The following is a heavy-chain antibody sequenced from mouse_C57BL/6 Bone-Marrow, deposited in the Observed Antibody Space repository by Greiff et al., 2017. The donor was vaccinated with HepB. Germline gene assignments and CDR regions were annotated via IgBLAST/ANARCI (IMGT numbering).Heavy chain of an antibody. CDR1: GFNIKDDY. CDR2: IDPENGDT. Sequence: EVQLQQSGAELVRPGASVKLSCTASGFNIKDDYMHWVKQRPEQGLEWIGWIDPENGDTEYASKFQGKATITADTSSNTAYLQLSSLTSEDTAVYYCTDHYYGSINYWGQGTTLTVSS. D-gene: IGHD1-1*01. V-gene: IGHV14-4*01. J-gene: IGHJ2*01. CDR3: TDHYYGSINY.